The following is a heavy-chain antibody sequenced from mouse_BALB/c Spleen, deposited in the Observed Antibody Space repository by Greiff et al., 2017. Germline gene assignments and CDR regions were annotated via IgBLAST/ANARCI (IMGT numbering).Heavy chain of an antibody. J-gene: IGHJ1*01. V-gene: IGHV1-9*01. D-gene: IGHD2-4*01. CDR1: GYTFSSYW. CDR3: ASGGITTRYFDV. Sequence: QVQLQQSGAELMKPGASVKISCKATGYTFSSYWIEWVKQRPGHGLEWIGEILPGSGSTNYNEKFKGKATFTADTSSNTAYMQLSSLTSEDSAVYYCASGGITTRYFDVWGAGTTVTVSS. CDR2: ILPGSGST.